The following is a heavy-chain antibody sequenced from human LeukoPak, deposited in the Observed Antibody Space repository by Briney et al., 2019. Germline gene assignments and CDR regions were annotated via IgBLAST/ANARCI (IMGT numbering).Heavy chain of an antibody. CDR1: GFTFSSYG. CDR3: AGDSAGDYFDY. D-gene: IGHD6-13*01. J-gene: IGHJ4*02. Sequence: GRSLRLSCAASGFTFSSYGMHWVRQAPGKGLDWVAVIWYDGSNKYYADSVKGRFTISRDNSKNTLYLQMNSLRAEDTAVYYCAGDSAGDYFDYWGQGTLVTVSS. CDR2: IWYDGSNK. V-gene: IGHV3-33*01.